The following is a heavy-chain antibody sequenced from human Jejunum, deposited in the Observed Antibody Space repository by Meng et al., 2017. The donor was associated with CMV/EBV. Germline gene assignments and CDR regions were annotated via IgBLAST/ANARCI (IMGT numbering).Heavy chain of an antibody. D-gene: IGHD1-14*01. CDR2: MYSDGTT. V-gene: IGHV4-39*07. CDR1: GVSFIRSSYY. CDR3: ARDTYTTGRVFDK. Sequence: TVSGVSFIRSSYYIGWLRQTPGTGLEWIGIMYSDGTTYYSPSLESRVSISVDTSKNQVSLKLTSVTAADTAVYYCARDTYTTGRVFDKWGQGTLVTVSS. J-gene: IGHJ4*02.